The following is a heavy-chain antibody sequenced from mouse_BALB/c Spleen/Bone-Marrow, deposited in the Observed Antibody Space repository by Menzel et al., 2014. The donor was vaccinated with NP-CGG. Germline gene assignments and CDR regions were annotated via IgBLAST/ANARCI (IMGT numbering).Heavy chain of an antibody. CDR2: IYPGDGDT. CDR3: ARRVYGNYWYFDV. J-gene: IGHJ1*01. Sequence: QVQLKESGAELVRPGSSVKISCKASGYAFSSYWMNWVKQRPGQGLEWIGQIYPGDGDTNYNGKFKGKATLTADKSSSTAYMQLSSLTSEDSAVYFCARRVYGNYWYFDVWGAGTTVIVSS. D-gene: IGHD2-1*01. V-gene: IGHV1-80*01. CDR1: GYAFSSYW.